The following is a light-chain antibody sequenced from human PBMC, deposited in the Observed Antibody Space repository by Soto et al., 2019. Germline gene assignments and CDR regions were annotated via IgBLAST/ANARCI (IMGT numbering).Light chain of an antibody. V-gene: IGKV1-5*03. CDR1: QSISSW. J-gene: IGKJ1*01. CDR3: QEYNNFPT. CDR2: KAS. Sequence: DIKMTQSPSTLSASVGDRVTITCRASQSISSWLAWYQQKPGKAPKLLIYKASSLESGVPSRFSGSGSGTEFTLTISSLQPDDLATYYCQEYNNFPTFGQGTKVEIK.